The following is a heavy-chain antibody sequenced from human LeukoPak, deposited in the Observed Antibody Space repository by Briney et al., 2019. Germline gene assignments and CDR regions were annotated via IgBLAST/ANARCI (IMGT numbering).Heavy chain of an antibody. CDR1: GGSISSSSYY. V-gene: IGHV4-39*07. CDR3: ARDRVVGATCWFDP. D-gene: IGHD1-26*01. Sequence: SEALSLTCTVSGGSISSSSYYWGWIRQPPGKGLEWIGSIYYSGSTYYNPSLKSRVTISVDTSKNQFSLKLSSVTAADTAVYYCARDRVVGATCWFDPWGQGTLVTVSS. J-gene: IGHJ5*02. CDR2: IYYSGST.